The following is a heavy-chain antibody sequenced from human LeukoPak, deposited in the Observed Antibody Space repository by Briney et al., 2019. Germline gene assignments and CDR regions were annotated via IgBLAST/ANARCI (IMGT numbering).Heavy chain of an antibody. CDR2: IYHSGST. V-gene: IGHV4-30-2*01. CDR1: GGSISSGGYY. J-gene: IGHJ5*02. D-gene: IGHD1-26*01. CDR3: ARASGTKVYDP. Sequence: SQTLSLTCTVSGGSISSGGYYWSWIRQPPGKGLEWIGCIYHSGSTYYNPSLKSRVTISVDRSKNQFSLKLSSVTAADTAVYYCARASGTKVYDPWGQGTLVTVSS.